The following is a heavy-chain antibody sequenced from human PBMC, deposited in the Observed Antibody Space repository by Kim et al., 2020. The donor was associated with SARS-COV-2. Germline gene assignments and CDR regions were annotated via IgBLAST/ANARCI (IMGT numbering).Heavy chain of an antibody. CDR1: GFTFSSYD. CDR2: VRTDSSTI. J-gene: IGHJ4*02. V-gene: IGHV3-48*04. D-gene: IGHD1-26*01. CDR3: ARGAGAIPY. Sequence: GGSLRLSCAASGFTFSSYDMNWVRQAPGKGLEWISYVRTDSSTIYYADSVRGRFTISRDNAQNSLFLHMNSLRADDTAVYYCARGAGAIPYWRQGTLAT.